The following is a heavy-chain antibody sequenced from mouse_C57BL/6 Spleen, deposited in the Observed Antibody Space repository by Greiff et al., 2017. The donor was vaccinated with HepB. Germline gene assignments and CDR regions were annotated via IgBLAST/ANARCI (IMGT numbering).Heavy chain of an antibody. J-gene: IGHJ3*01. CDR2: ISDGGSYT. D-gene: IGHD1-1*01. CDR1: GFTFSSYA. V-gene: IGHV5-4*01. Sequence: DVQLVESGGGLVKPGGSLKLSCAASGFTFSSYAMSWVRQTPEKGLEWVATISDGGSYTYYPDNVKGRFTISRDNAKNNLYLQMSHLKSEDTAMCYCARDSDSSSSFDYWGQGTLVTVSA. CDR3: ARDSDSSSSFDY.